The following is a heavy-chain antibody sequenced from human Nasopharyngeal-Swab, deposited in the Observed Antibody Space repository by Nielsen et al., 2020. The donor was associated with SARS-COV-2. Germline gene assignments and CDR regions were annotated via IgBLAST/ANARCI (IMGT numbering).Heavy chain of an antibody. J-gene: IGHJ6*02. V-gene: IGHV4-34*01. CDR1: GGSFNGFY. CDR2: INHNERT. Sequence: SETLSLTCSVSGGSFNGFYWNWIRQPPGKGLEGIGEINHNERTNYNPSLKSRVTMSVDTSTNQVSLKLNSLTATDTAVYYCARAGRVGDAYTGLDVWGQGTTVTVSS. D-gene: IGHD5-24*01. CDR3: ARAGRVGDAYTGLDV.